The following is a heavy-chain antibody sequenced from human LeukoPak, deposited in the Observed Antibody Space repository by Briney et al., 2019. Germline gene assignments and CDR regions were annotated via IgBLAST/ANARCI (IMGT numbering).Heavy chain of an antibody. D-gene: IGHD3-10*01. Sequence: PPETLSLTCTVSGGSISSGGYFWSWVRQHPGKGLEWIGYISHSGSTYYNPSLKSRVTISLDTSKDRFSLRLSSVTAADTAVYYCARDLWFGEYNWFDPWGQGTLVTVSS. CDR1: GGSISSGGYF. CDR3: ARDLWFGEYNWFDP. J-gene: IGHJ5*02. V-gene: IGHV4-31*03. CDR2: ISHSGST.